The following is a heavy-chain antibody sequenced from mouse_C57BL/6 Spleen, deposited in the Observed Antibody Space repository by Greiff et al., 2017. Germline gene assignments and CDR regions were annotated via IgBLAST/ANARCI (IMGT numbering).Heavy chain of an antibody. CDR3: ARRGETAQANWFAY. D-gene: IGHD3-2*02. CDR1: GYTFTSYT. J-gene: IGHJ3*01. CDR2: INPSSGYT. Sequence: QVQLKQSGAELARPGASVKMSCKASGYTFTSYTMHWVKQRPGQGLEWIGYINPSSGYTKYNQKFKDKATLTADKSSSTAYMQLSSLTSEDSAVYYCARRGETAQANWFAYWGQGTLVTVSA. V-gene: IGHV1-4*01.